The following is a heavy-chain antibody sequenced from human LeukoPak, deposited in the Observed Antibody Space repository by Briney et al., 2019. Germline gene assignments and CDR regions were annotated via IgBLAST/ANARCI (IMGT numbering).Heavy chain of an antibody. CDR1: GGSFSGYY. CDR3: ASTLDLDY. Sequence: SETLSLTCAVYGGSFSGYYWSWIRQPPGRELEWIGEINHSGSTNYNPSLKSRVTISVDTSKNQFSLSLSSVTAADTAVYYCASTLDLDYWGQGTLVTVSS. V-gene: IGHV4-34*01. CDR2: INHSGST. J-gene: IGHJ4*02.